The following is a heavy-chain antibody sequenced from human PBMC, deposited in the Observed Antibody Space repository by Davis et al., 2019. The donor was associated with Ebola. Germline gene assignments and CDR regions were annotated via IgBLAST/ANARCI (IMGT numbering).Heavy chain of an antibody. Sequence: GESLKISCAASGFTFSGSAMHWVRQAPGKGLEWVAVISYDGSNKYYADSVKGRFTISRDNAKNSLYLQMNSLRAEDTAVYYCARDLDYYDSSGYYDWGQGTLVTVSS. V-gene: IGHV3-30-3*01. CDR1: GFTFSGSA. J-gene: IGHJ4*02. CDR3: ARDLDYYDSSGYYD. D-gene: IGHD3-22*01. CDR2: ISYDGSNK.